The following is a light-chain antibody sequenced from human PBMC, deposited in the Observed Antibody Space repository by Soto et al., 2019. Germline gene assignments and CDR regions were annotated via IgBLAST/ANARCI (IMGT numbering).Light chain of an antibody. CDR1: SGHSNYA. V-gene: IGLV4-69*01. Sequence: QPVLTQSPSASASLGASVKLTCTLSSGHSNYAIAWHQQQPEKGPRYLMKLNRDGSHSKGDGIPNRFSGSSSGAERYLTISSRQSGEEAGYYCQTWGTGIVIFGGGTKLTVL. J-gene: IGLJ2*01. CDR2: LNRDGSH. CDR3: QTWGTGIVI.